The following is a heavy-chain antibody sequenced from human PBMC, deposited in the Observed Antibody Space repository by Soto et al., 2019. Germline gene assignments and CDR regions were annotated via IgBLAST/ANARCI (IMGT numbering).Heavy chain of an antibody. V-gene: IGHV1-2*02. D-gene: IGHD1-26*01. Sequence: ASVKVSCKASGYTFTGYYVHWVRQAPGHGLEWLGWIHLNSGGTNYAQSFQGRVTMTRDMSVSTVYMEMNGLSSDDTAVYYCASPRELSYLYFYFFTLDVWGQGTTVTVSS. J-gene: IGHJ6*02. CDR1: GYTFTGYY. CDR2: IHLNSGGT. CDR3: ASPRELSYLYFYFFTLDV.